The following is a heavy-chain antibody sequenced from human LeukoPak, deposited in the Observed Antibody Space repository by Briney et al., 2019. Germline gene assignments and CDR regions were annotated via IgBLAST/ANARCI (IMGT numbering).Heavy chain of an antibody. CDR3: AKDTSMVISPNSVFDC. Sequence: PGGSLRLSCAASGFTFSSYWMSWVRQAPGKGLEWVANIKQDGSEKYYVDSVKGRFTISRDNARNSLYLQMNSLRAEDTALYYCAKDTSMVISPNSVFDCWGQGTLVTVSS. CDR2: IKQDGSEK. V-gene: IGHV3-7*03. CDR1: GFTFSSYW. J-gene: IGHJ4*02. D-gene: IGHD3-10*01.